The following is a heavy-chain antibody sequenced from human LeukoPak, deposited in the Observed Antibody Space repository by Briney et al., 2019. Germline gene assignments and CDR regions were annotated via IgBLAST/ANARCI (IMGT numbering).Heavy chain of an antibody. CDR3: AREGDSSTAFRY. V-gene: IGHV4-59*01. CDR2: IHYSGST. Sequence: PSETLSLTCTVSGGSISSYYWSWIRQPPGKGLEWVGYIHYSGSTNYNPSLKSRVTISVDKSKNQFTLKLSSVTAADPAVYYCAREGDSSTAFRYWGQGTLVTVSS. D-gene: IGHD3-22*01. J-gene: IGHJ4*02. CDR1: GGSISSYY.